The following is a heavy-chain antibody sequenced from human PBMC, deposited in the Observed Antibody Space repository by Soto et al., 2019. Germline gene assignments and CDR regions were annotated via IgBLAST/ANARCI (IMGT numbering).Heavy chain of an antibody. CDR2: IYSGGST. CDR3: ARASRQQLALQAFDY. D-gene: IGHD6-13*01. CDR1: GFTVSSNY. V-gene: IGHV3-66*01. Sequence: GGSLRLSCAASGFTVSSNYMSWVRQAPGKGLEWVSVIYSGGSTYYADSVKGRFTISRDNSKNTLYLQMNSLRAEDTAVYYCARASRQQLALQAFDYWGQGTLVTVSS. J-gene: IGHJ4*02.